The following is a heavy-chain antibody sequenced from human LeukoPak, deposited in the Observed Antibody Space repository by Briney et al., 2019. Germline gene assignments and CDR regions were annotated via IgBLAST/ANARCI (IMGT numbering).Heavy chain of an antibody. CDR2: TYYRSKWYN. CDR3: ARRATFLDY. J-gene: IGHJ4*02. CDR1: GDSVSSNSAT. Sequence: SQTLSLTCAISGDSVSSNSATWTWIRQSPSRGLEWLGRTYYRSKWYNDYAVSVKSRITVSPDTSKNQFSLQLNSVTPEDTAVYYCARRATFLDYWGQGTLVTVSS. D-gene: IGHD3-16*01. V-gene: IGHV6-1*01.